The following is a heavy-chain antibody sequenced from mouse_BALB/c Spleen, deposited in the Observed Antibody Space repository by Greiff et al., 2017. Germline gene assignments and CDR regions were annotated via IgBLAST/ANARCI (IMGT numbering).Heavy chain of an antibody. Sequence: EVQGVESGGGLVKPGGSLKLSCAASGFTFSSYAMSWVRQTPEKRLEWVASISSGGSTYYPDSVKGRFTISRDNARNILYLQMSSLRSEDTAMYYCARGGLTTVVHYFDYWGQGTTLTVSS. V-gene: IGHV5-6-5*01. J-gene: IGHJ2*01. CDR3: ARGGLTTVVHYFDY. D-gene: IGHD1-1*01. CDR1: GFTFSSYA. CDR2: ISSGGST.